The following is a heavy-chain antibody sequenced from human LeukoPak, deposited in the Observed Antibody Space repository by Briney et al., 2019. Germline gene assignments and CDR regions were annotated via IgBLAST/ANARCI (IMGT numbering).Heavy chain of an antibody. J-gene: IGHJ5*02. V-gene: IGHV4-38-2*02. CDR3: ARSKAHLSTSWYGTWFDP. CDR1: GYSVSGGYY. D-gene: IGHD2-2*01. CDR2: MYHSGDT. Sequence: SETLSLTCTVSGYSVSGGYYWGWIRQPPGKGLEWIGSMYHSGDTYYNPSLKSRVTISVDTSKNQLSLKLSSVTAADTAVYYCARSKAHLSTSWYGTWFDPWGQGTLVTVSS.